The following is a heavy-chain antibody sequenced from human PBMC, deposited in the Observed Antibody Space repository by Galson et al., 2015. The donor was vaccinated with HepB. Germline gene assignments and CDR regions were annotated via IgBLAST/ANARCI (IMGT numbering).Heavy chain of an antibody. Sequence: SLRLSCAASGFTFSSYSMNWVRQAPGKGLEWVSSISSSSSYIYYADSVKGRFTISRDNAKDSLYLQMNSLRAEDTAVYYCAGHHENYYDSSAQLGWGQGTLVTVSS. CDR3: AGHHENYYDSSAQLG. D-gene: IGHD3-22*01. CDR1: GFTFSSYS. CDR2: ISSSSSYI. J-gene: IGHJ4*02. V-gene: IGHV3-21*01.